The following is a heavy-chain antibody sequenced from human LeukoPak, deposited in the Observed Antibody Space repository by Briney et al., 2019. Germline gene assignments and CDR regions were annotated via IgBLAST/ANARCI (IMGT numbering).Heavy chain of an antibody. CDR3: ASLNYYDSSGYYPPVDY. J-gene: IGHJ4*02. CDR1: GFTFSNYG. D-gene: IGHD3-22*01. Sequence: GGSLRLSCAASGFTFSNYGMHWVRQAPGKGLDWVAIISDDGNHKFYADSVKGRFTISRDNSKNTLYLQMNSLRAEDTAVYYCASLNYYDSSGYYPPVDYWGQGTLVTVSS. CDR2: ISDDGNHK. V-gene: IGHV3-30*03.